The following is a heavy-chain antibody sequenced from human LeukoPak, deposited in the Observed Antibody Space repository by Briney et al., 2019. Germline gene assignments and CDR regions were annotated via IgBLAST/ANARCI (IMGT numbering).Heavy chain of an antibody. CDR2: IYGGGNT. D-gene: IGHD2-21*01. J-gene: IGHJ2*01. CDR3: ASCEQSVSNWYFDL. Sequence: PGGSLRLSCAASGITVSNIYMAWVRQAPGKGLEWVSIIYGGGNTNHGDSVKGRFITSRDNSKNTLYLQMNSLRAEDTAVYYCASCEQSVSNWYFDLWGRGTLVTVSP. V-gene: IGHV3-53*01. CDR1: GITVSNIY.